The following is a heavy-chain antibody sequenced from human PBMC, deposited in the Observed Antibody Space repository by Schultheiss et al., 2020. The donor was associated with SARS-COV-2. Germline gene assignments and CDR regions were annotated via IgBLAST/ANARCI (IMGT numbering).Heavy chain of an antibody. V-gene: IGHV3-7*01. J-gene: IGHJ4*02. CDR2: IKQDGSDK. Sequence: GGSLRLSCAASGFTFSSYWMSWVRQAPGKGLEWVANIKQDGSDKYYVDSVKGRFTISRDNAKNSLYLQMNSLRAEDTAVYYCARSPTYSGYDWSDYWGQGTLVTVSS. CDR1: GFTFSSYW. CDR3: ARSPTYSGYDWSDY. D-gene: IGHD5-12*01.